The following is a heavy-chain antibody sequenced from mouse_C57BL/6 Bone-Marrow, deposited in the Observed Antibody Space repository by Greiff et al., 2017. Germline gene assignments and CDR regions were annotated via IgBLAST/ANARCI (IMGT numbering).Heavy chain of an antibody. V-gene: IGHV7-1*01. J-gene: IGHJ4*01. D-gene: IGHD1-1*01. Sequence: EVKVVESGGGLVQSGRSLRLSCATSGFTFSDFYMEWVRQAPGKGLEWIAASRNKANDYTTEYSASVKGRFIVSRDTSQSILYLQMNALRAEDTAIYYGARDPITTVVGPYAMDYWGQGTSGTVSS. CDR1: GFTFSDFY. CDR3: ARDPITTVVGPYAMDY. CDR2: SRNKANDYTT.